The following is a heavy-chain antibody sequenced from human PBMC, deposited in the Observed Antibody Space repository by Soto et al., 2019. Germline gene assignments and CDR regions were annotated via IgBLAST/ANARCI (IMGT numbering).Heavy chain of an antibody. CDR2: IVPMLGTP. Sequence: QVQLVQSGAEGKEPGSSVRVSCKASGGTFDNFIMNWVRQTPGQGLEWMGGIVPMLGTPTYAEKFKGRVTISATGSTSTMDVEVTSLRSEDTAIYYCARNGTYRSSLSQYSGMDVWGQGTTVTVSS. CDR1: GGTFDNFI. J-gene: IGHJ6*02. V-gene: IGHV1-69*01. D-gene: IGHD3-16*02. CDR3: ARNGTYRSSLSQYSGMDV.